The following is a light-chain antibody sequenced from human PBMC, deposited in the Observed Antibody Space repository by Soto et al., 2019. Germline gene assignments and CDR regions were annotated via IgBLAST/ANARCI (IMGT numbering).Light chain of an antibody. CDR3: SSYTSSFKLAV. J-gene: IGLJ1*01. CDR2: DVS. V-gene: IGLV2-14*03. Sequence: QSVLTQPASVSGSPGQSITIFCTGTSSDVSGYNYVSWYQQHPGSAPKLMIYDVSSRPSGVSNRFSGSKSGNTASLTISGLQAEDEADYYCSSYTSSFKLAVFGSGTKLTVL. CDR1: SSDVSGYNY.